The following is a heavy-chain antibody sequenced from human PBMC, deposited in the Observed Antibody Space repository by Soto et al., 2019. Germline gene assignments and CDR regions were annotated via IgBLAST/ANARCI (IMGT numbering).Heavy chain of an antibody. CDR1: GFTFSSYA. CDR2: ISYDGSNK. V-gene: IGHV3-30-3*01. J-gene: IGHJ4*02. Sequence: GGSLRLSCAASGFTFSSYAMHWVRQVPGKGLEWVAVISYDGSNKYYADSVKGRFTISRDNSKNTLYLQMNSLRAEDTAVYYCAREGGELTILYFDYWGQGTLVTVSS. D-gene: IGHD1-26*01. CDR3: AREGGELTILYFDY.